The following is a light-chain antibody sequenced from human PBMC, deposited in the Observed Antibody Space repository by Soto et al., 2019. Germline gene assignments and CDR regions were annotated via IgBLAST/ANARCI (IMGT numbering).Light chain of an antibody. V-gene: IGKV3-20*01. CDR3: QQYGSSPRT. CDR2: GAS. J-gene: IGKJ1*01. Sequence: EIEMTQSAATMPVSTGGRAPLAGRDSQSVSRSYLEWYQQKPGPAPRAXIYGASSRATGIPDRVRCSGALTEFTLTIIRLEPEDFAVYYCQQYGSSPRTFGQGTKVDI. CDR1: QSVSRSY.